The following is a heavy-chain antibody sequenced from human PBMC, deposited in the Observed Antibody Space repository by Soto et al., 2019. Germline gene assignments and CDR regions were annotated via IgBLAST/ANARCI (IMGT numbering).Heavy chain of an antibody. CDR2: ISADGTNT. J-gene: IGHJ4*02. CDR3: AIGKLSFDFEP. Sequence: QIQLVESGGDVVQPGRSLRLSCTASGYTFGFFGMHWVRQAPGKGLEWVAFISADGTNTYYADSVRGRFTLARDNSMRTGYLQMNTLSDDDTGLYFCAIGKLSFDFEPWGRGTLVTVSS. CDR1: GYTFGFFG. V-gene: IGHV3-30*03. D-gene: IGHD2-15*01.